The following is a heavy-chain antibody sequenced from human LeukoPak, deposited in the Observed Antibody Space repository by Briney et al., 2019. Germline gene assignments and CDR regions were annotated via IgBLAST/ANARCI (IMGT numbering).Heavy chain of an antibody. CDR3: ARTDYDFWSGYPSPYFDY. Sequence: SETLSLTCTVSGGSISSYYWSWIRQPAGQGLEWIGRIYTSGSTNYNPSLKSRVTMSVDTSKNQFSLKLSSVTAADTAVYYCARTDYDFWSGYPSPYFDYWGQGTLVTVSS. J-gene: IGHJ4*02. CDR2: IYTSGST. CDR1: GGSISSYY. V-gene: IGHV4-4*07. D-gene: IGHD3-3*01.